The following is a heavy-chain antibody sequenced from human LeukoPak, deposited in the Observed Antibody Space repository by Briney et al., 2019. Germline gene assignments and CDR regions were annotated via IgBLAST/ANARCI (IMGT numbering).Heavy chain of an antibody. CDR2: VSGSGGST. D-gene: IGHD6-19*01. CDR1: GFTFSSFA. CDR3: ARSDSSGWYYFDY. V-gene: IGHV3-23*01. Sequence: PGGSLRLSCAASGFTFSSFAMSWVRQAPGKGLEWVSTVSGSGGSTYYADSVKGRFTISRDNFKNTLYLQMNSLRAEDTAVYYCARSDSSGWYYFDYWGQGTLVTVSS. J-gene: IGHJ4*02.